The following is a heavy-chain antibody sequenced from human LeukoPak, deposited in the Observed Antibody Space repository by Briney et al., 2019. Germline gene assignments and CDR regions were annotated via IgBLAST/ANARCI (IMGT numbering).Heavy chain of an antibody. CDR2: IHHSGIT. D-gene: IGHD3-22*01. CDR3: ARDGADYYDSSGTYDY. V-gene: IGHV4-4*02. Sequence: SETLSLTCAVSGGSISNSNWWSWVRQSPGKGLEWIGEIHHSGITNYNPSLKSRVTISVDTSKNQLSLKLSSVTAADTAVYYCARDGADYYDSSGTYDYWGQGTLVTVSS. J-gene: IGHJ4*02. CDR1: GGSISNSNW.